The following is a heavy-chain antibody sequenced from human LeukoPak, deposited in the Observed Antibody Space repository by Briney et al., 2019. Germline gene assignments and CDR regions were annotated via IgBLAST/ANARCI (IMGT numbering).Heavy chain of an antibody. J-gene: IGHJ5*02. CDR1: GFSFSNYA. Sequence: GGSLRLSCAPSGFSFSNYAMTWVRQAPGKGLAWVSSIDASGGATYYADFVKGRFTISRDNSKNTFYLQMDSLRAEDTAVYSCAKGSGSGWYGWLAPWGQGTLVTVSS. V-gene: IGHV3-23*01. D-gene: IGHD6-19*01. CDR2: IDASGGAT. CDR3: AKGSGSGWYGWLAP.